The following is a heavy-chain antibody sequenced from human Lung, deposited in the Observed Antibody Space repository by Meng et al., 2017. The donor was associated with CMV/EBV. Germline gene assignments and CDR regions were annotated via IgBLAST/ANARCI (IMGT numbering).Heavy chain of an antibody. Sequence: GEXXKIXFPASGFTVSSNYMSWVRQAPGKGLEWVSVIYSGGSTYYADSVKGRFTISRDYSKNTLYLQMNSLRAEDTAVYYCARADCSSTSCYKSAFDIWGQGXMVTVSS. CDR2: IYSGGST. V-gene: IGHV3-53*01. CDR3: ARADCSSTSCYKSAFDI. D-gene: IGHD2-2*02. CDR1: GFTVSSNY. J-gene: IGHJ3*02.